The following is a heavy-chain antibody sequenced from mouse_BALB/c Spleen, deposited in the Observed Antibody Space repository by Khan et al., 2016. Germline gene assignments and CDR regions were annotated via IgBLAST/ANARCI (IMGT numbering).Heavy chain of an antibody. CDR2: ITYSGST. V-gene: IGHV3-2*02. CDR3: ANDIYFPAWFAY. Sequence: EVQLQESGPDLVKPSQSLSLTCTVTGYSITSDYAWNWIRQFPGNRLEWLGYITYSGSTTYNPSLKSRISITRDTSKNQFFLQLNSVTTEDTATYYCANDIYFPAWFAYWGQGTLVTVSA. CDR1: GYSITSDYA. J-gene: IGHJ3*01. D-gene: IGHD2-3*01.